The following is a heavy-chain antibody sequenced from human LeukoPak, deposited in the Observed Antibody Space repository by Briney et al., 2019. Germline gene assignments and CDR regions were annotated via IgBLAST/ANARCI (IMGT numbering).Heavy chain of an antibody. Sequence: GGSLRLSCAASEFTFSSHGMHWVRQAPGKGLEWVAVISYDGSNKYYADSVKGRFTISRDNSKNTLYLQMNSLRAEDTAVYYCAKDRRTLDAFDIWGQGTMVTVSS. J-gene: IGHJ3*02. CDR2: ISYDGSNK. V-gene: IGHV3-30*18. CDR3: AKDRRTLDAFDI. D-gene: IGHD6-6*01. CDR1: EFTFSSHG.